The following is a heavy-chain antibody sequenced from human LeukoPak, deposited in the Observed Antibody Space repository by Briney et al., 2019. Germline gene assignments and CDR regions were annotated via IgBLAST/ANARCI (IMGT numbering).Heavy chain of an antibody. V-gene: IGHV3-53*01. CDR2: IYNDGST. CDR1: GLTVSSSY. Sequence: GGSLRLSCAASGLTVSSSYMSWVRQAPGKGLEWVSIIYNDGSTYYADSMKGRFTISRDNSKNTLYLQVNSLRAEDTAMYYCAREVNYFGSGSYYPNWFDPWGQGTLVTVSS. J-gene: IGHJ5*02. CDR3: AREVNYFGSGSYYPNWFDP. D-gene: IGHD3-10*01.